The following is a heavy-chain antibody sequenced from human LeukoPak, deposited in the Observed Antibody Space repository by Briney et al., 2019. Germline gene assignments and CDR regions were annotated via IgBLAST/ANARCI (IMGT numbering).Heavy chain of an antibody. CDR3: ARTESSSWYSYYYYYMDV. CDR1: GGSISSYY. D-gene: IGHD6-13*01. CDR2: IYYSGST. V-gene: IGHV4-59*01. Sequence: SETLSLTCTVSGGSISSYYWSWIRQPPGKGLEWIGYIYYSGSTNYNPSLKSRVTISVDTSKNQFSLKLSSVTAADTAVYYCARTESSSWYSYYYYYMDVWGKGTTVTVSS. J-gene: IGHJ6*03.